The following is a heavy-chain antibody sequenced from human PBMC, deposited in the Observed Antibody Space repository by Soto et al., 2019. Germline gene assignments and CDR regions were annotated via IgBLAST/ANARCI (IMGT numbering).Heavy chain of an antibody. J-gene: IGHJ6*02. D-gene: IGHD2-21*02. CDR2: IYWDDDK. V-gene: IGHV2-5*02. CDR3: IQSRCGGDCLQSYASYYYYGMDV. Sequence: QITLKESGPTLVKPTQTLTLTCTFSAFSLSTGGVGVGWLRQPPGKALEWLALIYWDDDKRYSPSLRSRLTITKDTSKNQVVLTMTNMDPVDTVTYYCIQSRCGGDCLQSYASYYYYGMDVWGQGTTVTVSS. CDR1: AFSLSTGGVG.